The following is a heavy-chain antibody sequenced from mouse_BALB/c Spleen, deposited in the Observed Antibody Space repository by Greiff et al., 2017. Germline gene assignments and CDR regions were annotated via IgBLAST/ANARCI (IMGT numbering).Heavy chain of an antibody. J-gene: IGHJ3*01. CDR3: ARDENYGNYVGFAY. Sequence: EVQLVESGGGLVQPGGSLGLSCATSGFTFTDYYMSWVRQPPGKALEWLGFIRNKANGYTTEYSASVKGRFTISRDNSQSILYLQMNTLRAEDSATYYCARDENYGNYVGFAYWGQGTLVTVAA. V-gene: IGHV7-3*02. CDR1: GFTFTDYY. CDR2: IRNKANGYTT. D-gene: IGHD2-1*01.